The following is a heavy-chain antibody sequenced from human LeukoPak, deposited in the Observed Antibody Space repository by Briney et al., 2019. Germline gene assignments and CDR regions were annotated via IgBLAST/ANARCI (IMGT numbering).Heavy chain of an antibody. J-gene: IGHJ6*02. CDR2: IWYDGSNK. CDR1: GFTFSSYG. D-gene: IGHD3-3*01. V-gene: IGHV3-33*01. CDR3: ARDTRNYDFWSGYLGYGMDV. Sequence: GGSLRLSCAASGFTFSSYGMHWVRQAPGEGLEWVAVIWYDGSNKYYADSVKGRFTISRDNSKNTLYLQMNSLRAEDTAVYYCARDTRNYDFWSGYLGYGMDVWGQGTTVTVSS.